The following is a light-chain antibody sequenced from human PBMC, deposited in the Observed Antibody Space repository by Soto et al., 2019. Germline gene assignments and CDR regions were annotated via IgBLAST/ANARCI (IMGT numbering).Light chain of an antibody. CDR3: QQYGSSFVT. CDR1: QTVTSDH. J-gene: IGKJ3*01. V-gene: IGKV3-20*01. CDR2: GAS. Sequence: DIVLTQSPDTLSLSPGESATLSCRASQTVTSDHLAWYQQRLGQPPRLLIYGASGRASDIPDRFRGSGSGTAFTLTISRLEPKDFAVYYCQQYGSSFVTFGPGTRVDVK.